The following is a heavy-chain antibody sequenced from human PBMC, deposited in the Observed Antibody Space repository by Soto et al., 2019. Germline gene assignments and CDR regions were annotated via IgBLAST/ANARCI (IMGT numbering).Heavy chain of an antibody. CDR1: GFPFSSYW. CDR3: AREYYGLLPGYYTDS. CDR2: ISGDGVTT. D-gene: IGHD3-9*01. J-gene: IGHJ4*02. Sequence: EVQLVESGGDLVQRGGSLRLSCAASGFPFSSYWMHWVRHTPGKGLDWVARISGDGVTTYYADSVTGRFTVSRDNATNALSLQISGLRAEDTAVYYCAREYYGLLPGYYTDSWGEGTLVSVSS. V-gene: IGHV3-74*01.